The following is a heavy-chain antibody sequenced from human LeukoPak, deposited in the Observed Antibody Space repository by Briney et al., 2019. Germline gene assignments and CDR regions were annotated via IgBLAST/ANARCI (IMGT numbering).Heavy chain of an antibody. Sequence: PGGSLRLSCAASGFTFSSYAMHWVRQAPGKGLEYVSAISSNGGSTYYANSVKGRFTISRDNSKSTLYLQMGSLRAEDMAVYYCARDTYCSSTSCYAAFHYWGQGTLVTVSS. CDR3: ARDTYCSSTSCYAAFHY. CDR1: GFTFSSYA. CDR2: ISSNGGST. J-gene: IGHJ4*02. D-gene: IGHD2-2*01. V-gene: IGHV3-64*01.